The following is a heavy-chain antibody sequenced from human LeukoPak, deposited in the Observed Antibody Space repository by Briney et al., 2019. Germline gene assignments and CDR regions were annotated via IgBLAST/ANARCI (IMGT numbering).Heavy chain of an antibody. J-gene: IGHJ5*02. CDR2: IYSSGST. Sequence: SETLSLTCTVSGGSISSYYWSWIRQPAGKGLEWIGRIYSSGSTNYNPSFKSRVTMSVDTSKNKFSLRLTSVTAADTAVYYCARTTTGLDPWRQGTLVTVSS. V-gene: IGHV4-4*07. D-gene: IGHD1-14*01. CDR3: ARTTTGLDP. CDR1: GGSISSYY.